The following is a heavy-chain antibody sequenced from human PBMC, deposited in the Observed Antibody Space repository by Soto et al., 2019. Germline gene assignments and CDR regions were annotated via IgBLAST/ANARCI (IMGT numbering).Heavy chain of an antibody. V-gene: IGHV1-18*01. Sequence: QVQLVQSGAEVKKPGASVKVSCKASGYTFTSYGISWVRQAPGQGLEWMGWISAYNGNTNYAQKLQGRVTMTTDTSTSTAYMELRSLRSDDTAVYYCARELIPTVTTPDDAFDIWGQGTMVTVSS. CDR2: ISAYNGNT. J-gene: IGHJ3*02. CDR3: ARELIPTVTTPDDAFDI. CDR1: GYTFTSYG. D-gene: IGHD4-17*01.